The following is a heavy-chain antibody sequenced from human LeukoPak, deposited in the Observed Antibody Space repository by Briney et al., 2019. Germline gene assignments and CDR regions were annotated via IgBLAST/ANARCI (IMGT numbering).Heavy chain of an antibody. CDR1: GGSISSYY. Sequence: PSETLSLTCTVSGGSISSYYWSWIRQAPGKGLEWIGHIYYSGSTNYNPSLKSRVTISVDPSKNQFSLKLSSVTAADTAVYYCARLGYCSSTSCYEDYYYYGMDVWGQGTTVTVSS. J-gene: IGHJ6*02. V-gene: IGHV4-59*08. CDR3: ARLGYCSSTSCYEDYYYYGMDV. CDR2: IYYSGST. D-gene: IGHD2-2*01.